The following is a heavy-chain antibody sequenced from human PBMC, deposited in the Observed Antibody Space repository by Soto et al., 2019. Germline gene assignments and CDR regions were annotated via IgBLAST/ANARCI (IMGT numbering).Heavy chain of an antibody. D-gene: IGHD2-15*01. Sequence: GGSLRLSCAASGCPFSSYAMSWVRQAPGKGLEWVSAIGGTDGATYYPDYVKGRCSISRDNSKNTLYLQMDSLRAEDTAVYYCTRVDSSGPDYWGQGTLVTVSS. CDR2: IGGTDGAT. J-gene: IGHJ4*02. V-gene: IGHV3-23*01. CDR3: TRVDSSGPDY. CDR1: GCPFSSYA.